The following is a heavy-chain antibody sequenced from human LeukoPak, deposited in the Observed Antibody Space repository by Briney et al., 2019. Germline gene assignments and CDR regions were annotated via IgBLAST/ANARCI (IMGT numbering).Heavy chain of an antibody. CDR1: GYTFTGYY. D-gene: IGHD3-22*01. J-gene: IGHJ4*02. Sequence: ASVKVSCKASGYTFTGYYMHWVRQAPGQGLEWMGRISPNSGGTNYAQKFQGWVTMTRDTSISTAYMELSRLRSDDTAVYYCARVGDSSGYYTLDYWGQGTLVTVSS. V-gene: IGHV1-2*04. CDR3: ARVGDSSGYYTLDY. CDR2: ISPNSGGT.